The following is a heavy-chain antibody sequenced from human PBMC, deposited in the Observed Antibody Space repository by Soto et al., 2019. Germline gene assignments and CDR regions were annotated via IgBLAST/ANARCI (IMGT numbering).Heavy chain of an antibody. D-gene: IGHD2-2*01. V-gene: IGHV1-3*01. CDR1: GYTFTSYP. Sequence: ASVKVSCKASGYTFTSYPTHWVRQAPGQRLEWMGWISLGSDGTKYARKFQGRVTMTTDTSATTAYMELRSLRSDDTAVYYCARVVPGAEAWFGPWGQGTLVTVSS. J-gene: IGHJ5*02. CDR2: ISLGSDGT. CDR3: ARVVPGAEAWFGP.